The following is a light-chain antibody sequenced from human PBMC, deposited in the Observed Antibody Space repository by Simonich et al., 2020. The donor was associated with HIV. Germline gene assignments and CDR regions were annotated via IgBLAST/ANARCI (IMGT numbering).Light chain of an antibody. V-gene: IGKV4-1*01. J-gene: IGKJ1*01. Sequence: DIVMTQSPESLAVSLGERATINCKSTQSVLYSSNSKNYLAWDQQKPGQPPKLLIYWASTRESGVPDRFSGSGSGTDFTLTISSLQAEDVAVYYCQQYYSTPRTFGQGTKVEIK. CDR1: QSVLYSSNSKNY. CDR3: QQYYSTPRT. CDR2: WAS.